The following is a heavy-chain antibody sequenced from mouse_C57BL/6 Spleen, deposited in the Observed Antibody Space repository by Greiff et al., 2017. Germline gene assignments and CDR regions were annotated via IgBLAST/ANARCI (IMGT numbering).Heavy chain of an antibody. Sequence: QVQLQQPGAELVMPGASVKLSCKASGYTFTSYWMHWVKQRPGQGLEWIGEIDPSDSYTNYNQKFKGKSTLTVDKSSSTAYMQLSSLTSEDSAVYNCARGGNEYYIDDWGQGTTLTVSS. D-gene: IGHD1-1*02. V-gene: IGHV1-69*01. CDR1: GYTFTSYW. J-gene: IGHJ2*01. CDR3: ARGGNEYYIDD. CDR2: IDPSDSYT.